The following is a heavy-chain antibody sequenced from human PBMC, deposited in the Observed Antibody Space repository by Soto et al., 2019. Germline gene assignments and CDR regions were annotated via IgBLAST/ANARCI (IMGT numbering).Heavy chain of an antibody. CDR2: ISGSGGST. J-gene: IGHJ4*02. V-gene: IGHV3-23*01. CDR3: AKDILGYYDFWSGSYYFDY. CDR1: GFTFSSYA. D-gene: IGHD3-3*01. Sequence: QTVGSLRLSCAASGFTFSSYAMSWVRQAPGKGLEWVSAISGSGGSTYYADSVKGRFTISRDNSKNTLYLQMNSLRAEDTAVYYCAKDILGYYDFWSGSYYFDYWGQGTLVTVSS.